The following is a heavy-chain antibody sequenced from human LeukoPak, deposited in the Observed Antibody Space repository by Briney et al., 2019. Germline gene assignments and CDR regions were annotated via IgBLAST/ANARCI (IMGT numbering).Heavy chain of an antibody. V-gene: IGHV3-30*02. Sequence: GGSLRLSCAASGFNFSRYGMHWVPQAPGKGLEWVAFILYDGSNKYYADSEKGRFTISRDNSKNTVDLQMNSRRGEDTAVYNWAKVRGREVVPPAILDYWGQGNRVTVSS. J-gene: IGHJ4*02. D-gene: IGHD2-2*02. CDR2: ILYDGSNK. CDR3: AKVRGREVVPPAILDY. CDR1: GFNFSRYG.